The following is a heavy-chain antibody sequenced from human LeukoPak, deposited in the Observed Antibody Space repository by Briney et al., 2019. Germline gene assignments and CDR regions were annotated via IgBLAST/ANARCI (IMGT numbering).Heavy chain of an antibody. D-gene: IGHD2-21*01. J-gene: IGHJ4*02. CDR1: GGSFSGYY. Sequence: SETLSLTCAVYGGSFSGYYWSWIRQPPGKGLEWIGEINHSGSTNYNPSLKSRVTISVETSKNQFSLKLSSVTAADTAVYYCERFVVGYFDYWGQGTLVTVSS. V-gene: IGHV4-34*01. CDR2: INHSGST. CDR3: ERFVVGYFDY.